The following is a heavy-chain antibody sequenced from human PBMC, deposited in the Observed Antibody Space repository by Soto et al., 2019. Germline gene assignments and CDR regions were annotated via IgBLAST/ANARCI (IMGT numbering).Heavy chain of an antibody. J-gene: IGHJ4*02. CDR3: ARVMGSVDY. Sequence: ASVKVSCKGAGYTFTSTYMHWVRQAAGQGLEWMGWMNPKSGYTGSARKFQGRVTLTRGNSMTTAYMELSSLRSDDTAVYYCARVMGSVDYWGQGTLVTVSS. V-gene: IGHV1-8*01. CDR1: GYTFTSTY. CDR2: MNPKSGYT. D-gene: IGHD1-26*01.